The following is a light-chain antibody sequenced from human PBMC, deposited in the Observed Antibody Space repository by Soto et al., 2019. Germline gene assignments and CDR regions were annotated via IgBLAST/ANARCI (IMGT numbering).Light chain of an antibody. V-gene: IGLV2-18*01. CDR3: SLYTSENTYV. J-gene: IGLJ1*01. CDR2: EAS. Sequence: QSALTQPPSASGSPGQSVTISCTGTTGDIGAFNYVSWYQQRPGKAPKLIIYEASNRPSGVPDRFSGSKSGNTASLTISGLQAADEADYYCSLYTSENTYVFGTGAKVTVL. CDR1: TGDIGAFNY.